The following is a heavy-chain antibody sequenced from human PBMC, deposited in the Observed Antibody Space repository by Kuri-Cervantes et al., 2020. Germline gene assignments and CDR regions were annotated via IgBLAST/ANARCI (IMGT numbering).Heavy chain of an antibody. Sequence: SETLSLTCTVSGGSISSGGYYWSLIRQHPGKGLEWIGYIYYSGSTYYNPSLKSRVTISVDTSKNQFSLKLSSVTAADTAVYYCARDRGDYGDYAVDYWGQGTLVTVSS. V-gene: IGHV4-31*03. CDR3: ARDRGDYGDYAVDY. CDR1: GGSISSGGYY. D-gene: IGHD4-17*01. CDR2: IYYSGST. J-gene: IGHJ4*02.